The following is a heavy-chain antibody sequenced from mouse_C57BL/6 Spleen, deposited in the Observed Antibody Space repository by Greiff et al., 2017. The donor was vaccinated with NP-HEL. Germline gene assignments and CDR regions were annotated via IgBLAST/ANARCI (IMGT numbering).Heavy chain of an antibody. J-gene: IGHJ1*03. Sequence: VQLQQPGAELVRPGSSVKLSCKASGYTFTSYWMDWVKQRPGQGLEWIGNIYPSDSETHYNQKFKDKATLTVDKSSSTAYMQLSSLTSEDSAVYYCARGGTTVVAHWYFDVWGTGTTVTVSS. CDR1: GYTFTSYW. D-gene: IGHD1-1*01. CDR3: ARGGTTVVAHWYFDV. V-gene: IGHV1-61*01. CDR2: IYPSDSET.